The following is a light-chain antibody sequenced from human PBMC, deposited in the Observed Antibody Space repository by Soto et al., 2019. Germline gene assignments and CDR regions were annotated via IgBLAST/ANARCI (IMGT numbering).Light chain of an antibody. J-gene: IGLJ1*01. Sequence: QSVLTQPASASGSPGQSITISCTGTSNDIGAYNYVSWYQQHPGKAPKLMIYDVRNRPSGVSNRFSGSKSGNTASLTISGLHTEDEADYYCSSYVSSSTLVFGTGPKVTVL. V-gene: IGLV2-14*01. CDR2: DVR. CDR1: SNDIGAYNY. CDR3: SSYVSSSTLV.